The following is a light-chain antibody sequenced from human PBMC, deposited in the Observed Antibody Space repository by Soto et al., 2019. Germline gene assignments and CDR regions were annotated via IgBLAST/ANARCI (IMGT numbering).Light chain of an antibody. V-gene: IGLV1-40*01. J-gene: IGLJ1*01. CDR1: SSNIGAGYH. Sequence: QSVLTQPPSVSGAPGQRVTISCTGSSSNIGAGYHVHWYQHLPGSAPNLLIYDNTNRPSGVPDRFSGSKSGTSASLAITGLQAEDEADYYCQSYDSRLSDYVFGTGTKVTVL. CDR3: QSYDSRLSDYV. CDR2: DNT.